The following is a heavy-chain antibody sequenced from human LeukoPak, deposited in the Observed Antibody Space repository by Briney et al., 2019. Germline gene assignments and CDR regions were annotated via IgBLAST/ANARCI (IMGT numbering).Heavy chain of an antibody. J-gene: IGHJ4*02. V-gene: IGHV3-30*19. CDR3: ARDYWWNYDY. CDR2: IWYDGSPK. CDR1: GFTFSNYA. Sequence: GGSLRLSCAASGFTFSNYAMHWVRQAPGKGLEWVAVIWYDGSPKYYPGSVRGRFTISRDNSKNTIYLQVDSLRAEDTAIYYCARDYWWNYDYWGQGTLVTVSS. D-gene: IGHD1-7*01.